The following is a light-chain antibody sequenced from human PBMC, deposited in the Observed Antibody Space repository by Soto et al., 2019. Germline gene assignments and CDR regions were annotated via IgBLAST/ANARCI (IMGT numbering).Light chain of an antibody. Sequence: QPVLTQPRSVSGSPGHSVTISCTGTSSDVGGYSYVSWYQQHPGKAPKLMISDVSKRPSGVPDRFSGSKFGNTASLTISGLQAEDEADYYCCSYAGAFTYVFGSGTKVTVL. V-gene: IGLV2-11*01. CDR2: DVS. J-gene: IGLJ1*01. CDR3: CSYAGAFTYV. CDR1: SSDVGGYSY.